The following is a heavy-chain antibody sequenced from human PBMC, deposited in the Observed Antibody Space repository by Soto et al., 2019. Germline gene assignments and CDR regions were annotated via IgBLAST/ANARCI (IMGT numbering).Heavy chain of an antibody. CDR1: GFTFSSYG. Sequence: QVQLVESGGGVVQPGRSLRLSCAASGFTFSSYGMHWVRQAPGKGLEWVAVISYDGSNKYYADSVKGRFTISRDNSKNTLYLQMNSLRAEDTAVYYCAKDGGYDYWYYYGMDVWGQGTTVTVSS. J-gene: IGHJ6*02. CDR2: ISYDGSNK. D-gene: IGHD5-12*01. V-gene: IGHV3-30*18. CDR3: AKDGGYDYWYYYGMDV.